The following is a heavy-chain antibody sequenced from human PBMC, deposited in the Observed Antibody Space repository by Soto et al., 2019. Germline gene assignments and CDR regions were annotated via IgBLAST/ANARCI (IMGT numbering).Heavy chain of an antibody. J-gene: IGHJ5*02. CDR3: TKASLPGGSQRNNWFDP. V-gene: IGHV3-74*01. CDR1: EFTFSDYW. D-gene: IGHD3-16*01. CDR2: IKSDGSST. Sequence: GGSLRLSCAVSEFTFSDYWMHWVRQAPGQGLVWVSRIKSDGSSTTYADSVKGRFTISRDNAKNTLYLQMNRLTVEDTAIYYCTKASLPGGSQRNNWFDPWGQGTLVTVSS.